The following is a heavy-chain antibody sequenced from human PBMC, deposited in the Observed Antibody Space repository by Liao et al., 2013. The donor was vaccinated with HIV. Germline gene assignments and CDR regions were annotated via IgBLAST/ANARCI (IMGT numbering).Heavy chain of an antibody. CDR1: GDLIRRDNYY. V-gene: IGHV4-61*02. CDR2: IYTSGST. CDR3: ARDYWYFDL. J-gene: IGHJ2*01. Sequence: QVRLQESGPGLVKPSQTLSLTCTVSGDLIRRDNYYWTWIRQPAGKGLEWIGHIYTSGSTNYNPSLKSRVTISVDTSKNQFSLKLSSVTAADTAVYYCARDYWYFDLWGRGTLVTVSS.